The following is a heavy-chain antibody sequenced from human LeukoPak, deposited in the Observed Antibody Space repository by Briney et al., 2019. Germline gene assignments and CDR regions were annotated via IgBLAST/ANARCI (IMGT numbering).Heavy chain of an antibody. CDR3: ARDIGITIFGVVISSYFDY. Sequence: SETLSLTCTVSGGSISSYYWSWIRQPPGKGLEWIGYIYYSGSTYYNPSLKSRVTISVDTSKNQFSLKLSSVTAADTAVYYCARDIGITIFGVVISSYFDYWGQGTLVTVSS. J-gene: IGHJ4*02. V-gene: IGHV4-59*12. D-gene: IGHD3-3*01. CDR2: IYYSGST. CDR1: GGSISSYY.